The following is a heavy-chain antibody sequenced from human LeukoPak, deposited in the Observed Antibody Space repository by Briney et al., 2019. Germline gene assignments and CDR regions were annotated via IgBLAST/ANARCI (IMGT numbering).Heavy chain of an antibody. Sequence: SETLSLTCTASGGSISSYYWSWIRQPPGKGLEWIGYIYYSGSTNYNPSLKSRVTISVDTSKNQFSLKLSSVTAADTAVYYCARGSYYYDSSGYYDYYYYYMDVWGKGTTVTVSS. J-gene: IGHJ6*03. CDR2: IYYSGST. CDR3: ARGSYYYDSSGYYDYYYYYMDV. D-gene: IGHD3-22*01. V-gene: IGHV4-59*01. CDR1: GGSISSYY.